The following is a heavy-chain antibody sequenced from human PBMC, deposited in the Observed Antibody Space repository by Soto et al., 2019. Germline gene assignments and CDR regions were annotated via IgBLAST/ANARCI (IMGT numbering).Heavy chain of an antibody. Sequence: SVKVFCTASGDTYSIYAISCLRQAPGQGLEWMGRIIPFIGTANYAQKFQGRVTITADESTSTAYMELTSLRSEDTAVYYCARVVMTTVPASYYYGMDVWGQGTTVTVSS. CDR1: GDTYSIYA. CDR3: ARVVMTTVPASYYYGMDV. D-gene: IGHD4-4*01. V-gene: IGHV1-69*11. J-gene: IGHJ6*02. CDR2: IIPFIGTA.